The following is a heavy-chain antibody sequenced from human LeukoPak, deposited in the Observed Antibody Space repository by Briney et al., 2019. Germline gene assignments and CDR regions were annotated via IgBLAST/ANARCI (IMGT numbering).Heavy chain of an antibody. CDR2: ISYDGSNK. CDR1: GFTFSSYG. J-gene: IGHJ6*02. V-gene: IGHV3-30*18. D-gene: IGHD6-13*01. Sequence: PGGSLRLSCAASGFTFSSYGMHWVRQAPGKGLEWVAVISYDGSNKYYADSVKGRFTISRDNSKNTLCLQMNSLRAEDTAVYYCAKDSEIADVYYYYGMDVWGQGTTVTVSS. CDR3: AKDSEIADVYYYYGMDV.